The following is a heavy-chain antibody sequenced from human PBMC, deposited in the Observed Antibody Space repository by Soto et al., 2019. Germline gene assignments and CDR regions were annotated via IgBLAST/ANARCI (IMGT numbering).Heavy chain of an antibody. D-gene: IGHD1-1*01. CDR1: GGSISSYY. CDR2: IYYSGST. CDR3: ARATGTMWWFDP. V-gene: IGHV4-59*08. Sequence: SETLSLTCTVSGGSISSYYWSWIRQPPGKGLEWIGYIYYSGSTNYNPSLKSRVTISVDKSKNQFSLNLSSVTAADTAVYYCARATGTMWWFDPWGPGTLVTVSS. J-gene: IGHJ5*02.